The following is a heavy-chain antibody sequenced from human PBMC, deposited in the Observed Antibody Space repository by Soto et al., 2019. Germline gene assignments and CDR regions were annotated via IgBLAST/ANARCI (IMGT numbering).Heavy chain of an antibody. J-gene: IGHJ5*02. CDR3: ARDLVVVPAAPLFLSNWFDP. CDR2: INPKSGGT. D-gene: IGHD2-2*01. Sequence: GASVKVSCKASGYSFTDYHIHWVRQAPGQGLEWLGRINPKSGGTSTAQKFQGWVTMTTDTSISTASMELTRLTSDDTAIYYCARDLVVVPAAPLFLSNWFDPWGQGTLVTVSS. CDR1: GYSFTDYH. V-gene: IGHV1-2*04.